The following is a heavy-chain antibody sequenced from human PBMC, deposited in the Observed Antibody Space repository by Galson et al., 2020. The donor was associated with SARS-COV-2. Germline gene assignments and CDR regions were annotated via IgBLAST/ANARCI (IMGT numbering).Heavy chain of an antibody. CDR3: TTHIGGKWFDP. J-gene: IGHJ5*02. Sequence: GESLTISCKGSGYSFTNFWIGWLRQMPGKGLEWMGIIDPNDSDTRYSPSFQGQVTISADESISTAYLQWSSLKASDTAMYYCTTHIGGKWFDPWGQGTLVTVSS. CDR2: IDPNDSDT. CDR1: GYSFTNFW. V-gene: IGHV5-51*01. D-gene: IGHD2-21*01.